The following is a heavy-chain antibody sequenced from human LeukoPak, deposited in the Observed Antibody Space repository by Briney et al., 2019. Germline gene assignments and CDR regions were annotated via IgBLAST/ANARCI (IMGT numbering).Heavy chain of an antibody. J-gene: IGHJ4*02. CDR2: INPNSGGT. CDR1: GYTFSDYG. Sequence: ASVKVSCKASGYTFSDYGISWVRQAPGQGLEWMGWINPNSGGTNYAQKLQGRVTMTTDTSTSTAYMELRSLRSDDTAVYYCARDFYDSSGYTFSYWGQGTLVTVSS. D-gene: IGHD3-22*01. CDR3: ARDFYDSSGYTFSY. V-gene: IGHV1-18*01.